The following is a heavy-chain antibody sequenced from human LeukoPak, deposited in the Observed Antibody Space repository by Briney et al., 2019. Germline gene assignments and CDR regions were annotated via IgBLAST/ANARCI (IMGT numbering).Heavy chain of an antibody. J-gene: IGHJ4*02. V-gene: IGHV3-74*01. D-gene: IGHD3-10*01. CDR2: INSDGSRT. CDR3: VRDPRGGTADC. Sequence: GGSLRLSCAASGFTFSNYWMHWVRQAPGQGLVWVSRINSDGSRTDYADSVKGRFTISRDNAKNTLHLQMNSLRDDDTAVYYCVRDPRGGTADCWGQGTLITVSS. CDR1: GFTFSNYW.